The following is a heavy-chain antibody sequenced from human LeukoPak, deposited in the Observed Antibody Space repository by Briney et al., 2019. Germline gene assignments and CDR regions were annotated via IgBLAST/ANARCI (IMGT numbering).Heavy chain of an antibody. CDR1: GGSISSGSYY. CDR3: ARRRYYDGSGYLE. V-gene: IGHV4-39*01. D-gene: IGHD3-22*01. J-gene: IGHJ1*01. Sequence: PSETLSLTCTVSGGSISSGSYYWSWIRQPPGKGLEWIGTIYYSGRTYYSPSLKSRVTMSVDPSNNQFSLTLGSVTAADTAVYYCARRRYYDGSGYLEWGQGTLLSVSS. CDR2: IYYSGRT.